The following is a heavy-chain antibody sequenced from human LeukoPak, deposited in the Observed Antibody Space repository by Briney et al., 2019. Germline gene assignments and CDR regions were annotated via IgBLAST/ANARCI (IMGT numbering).Heavy chain of an antibody. CDR3: ARDVTARGHFDF. Sequence: GGSLRLSCVASDFTVFYTYMTWVRQAPGKGLEWVSVLYNGNTTYYADSVRGRFTISRDFSKSTLYLQMDSLRAEDTAVYYCARDVTARGHFDFWGQGTLVTVAS. V-gene: IGHV3-53*01. CDR1: DFTVFYTY. D-gene: IGHD2-21*02. J-gene: IGHJ4*02. CDR2: LYNGNTT.